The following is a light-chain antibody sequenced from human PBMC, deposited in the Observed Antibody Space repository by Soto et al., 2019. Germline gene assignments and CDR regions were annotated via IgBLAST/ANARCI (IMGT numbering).Light chain of an antibody. J-gene: IGKJ4*01. V-gene: IGKV1-39*01. CDR2: AAS. Sequence: IQMTQSPSSLSASLGDRVTITCQASQDISDYLNWYQQKPGKAPKLLIYAASSLQSGVPSRFSGSGSGTDFTLTISSLQPEDFATYYCQQSYSTLPFGGVTNVDIK. CDR1: QDISDY. CDR3: QQSYSTLP.